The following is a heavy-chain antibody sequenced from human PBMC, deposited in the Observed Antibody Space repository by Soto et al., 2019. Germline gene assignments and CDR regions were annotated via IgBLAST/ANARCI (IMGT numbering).Heavy chain of an antibody. J-gene: IGHJ6*02. CDR3: AKDRSSPGGMDV. Sequence: GGSLRLSCAASGFTFSSYGMHWVRQAPGKGLEWVAVISYDGSNKYYADSVKGRFTISRDNSKNTLYLQMNSLRAEDTAVYYCAKDRSSPGGMDVWGQGTTVTVSS. D-gene: IGHD6-13*01. V-gene: IGHV3-30*18. CDR1: GFTFSSYG. CDR2: ISYDGSNK.